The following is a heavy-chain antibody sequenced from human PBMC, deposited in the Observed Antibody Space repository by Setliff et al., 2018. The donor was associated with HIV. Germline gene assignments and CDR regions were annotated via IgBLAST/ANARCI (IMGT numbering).Heavy chain of an antibody. V-gene: IGHV1-18*01. CDR2: ISAYNGNT. CDR1: GYTFTSYG. CDR3: VRVTADRTNYYYYMDV. J-gene: IGHJ6*03. Sequence: GASVKVSCKASGYTFTSYGISWVRQAPGQGLEWMGWISAYNGNTNYAQKLQGRVTMTTDTSTSTAYMELRSLTSDDTAVYYCVRVTADRTNYYYYMDVWDKGTTVTVSS. D-gene: IGHD4-17*01.